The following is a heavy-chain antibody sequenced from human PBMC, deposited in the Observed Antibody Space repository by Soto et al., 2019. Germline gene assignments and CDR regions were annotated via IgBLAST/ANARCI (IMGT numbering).Heavy chain of an antibody. D-gene: IGHD3-10*01. CDR2: MRPNTGHS. V-gene: IGHV1-8*02. J-gene: IGHJ4*02. CDR3: ARGINAGVDY. CDR1: GYTFTDWD. Sequence: ASVKVSCKASGYTFTDWDINWVRQTTEQGLEWMGWMRPNTGHSGLAQKFQGRLTLTRDTSINTAYMELSSLRSEDTAIYYCARGINAGVDYWGQGTPVTVSS.